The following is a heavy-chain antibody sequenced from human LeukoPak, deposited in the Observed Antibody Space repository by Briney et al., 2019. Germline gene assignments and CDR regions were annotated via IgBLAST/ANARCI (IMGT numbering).Heavy chain of an antibody. CDR2: ITYDGSNK. Sequence: GGSLRLSCAASGFTFSSFVMHWVRQAPGKGLEWVALITYDGSNKYNADSVRGRFTITRDNSKNTLDLQMSALRAEDTAVYYCVRGSVTYSGGYFQHWGQGTLVTVSS. CDR1: GFTFSSFV. D-gene: IGHD1-26*01. CDR3: VRGSVTYSGGYFQH. V-gene: IGHV3-30-3*01. J-gene: IGHJ1*01.